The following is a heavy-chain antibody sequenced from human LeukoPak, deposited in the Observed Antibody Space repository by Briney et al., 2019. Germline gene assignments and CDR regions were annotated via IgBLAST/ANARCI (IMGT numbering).Heavy chain of an antibody. V-gene: IGHV3-66*01. CDR2: IYSCGST. Sequence: PGGSLRLSCAASGFTVSSNYMSWVRQAPGKGLEWVSVIYSCGSTYYADSVKGRFTISRDNSKNTLYLQMNSLRAEDTAVYYCARTNGGEVYSSGCGVGDAFDIWGQGTMVTVSS. CDR3: ARTNGGEVYSSGCGVGDAFDI. D-gene: IGHD6-19*01. J-gene: IGHJ3*02. CDR1: GFTVSSNY.